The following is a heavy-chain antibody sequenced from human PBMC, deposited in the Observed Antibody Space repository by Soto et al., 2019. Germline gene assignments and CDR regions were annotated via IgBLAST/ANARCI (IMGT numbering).Heavy chain of an antibody. J-gene: IGHJ4*02. CDR3: ARWAGPCGSASCYTAFDY. CDR2: IVPVFATT. CDR1: GGTFSSYT. D-gene: IGHD2-2*02. Sequence: QVQLVQSGAEVRKPGSSVKVSCKAYGGTFSSYTVSWVRQAPGQGIERMGQIVPVFATTNYAHRFQDRVTITADESTSTTYMELSSLRSEDTAVYYCARWAGPCGSASCYTAFDYWGQGTLVTVSS. V-gene: IGHV1-69*01.